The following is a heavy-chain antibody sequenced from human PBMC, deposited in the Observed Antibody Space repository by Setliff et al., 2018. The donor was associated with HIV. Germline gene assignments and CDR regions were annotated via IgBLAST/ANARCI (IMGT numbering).Heavy chain of an antibody. V-gene: IGHV4-34*01. J-gene: IGHJ6*02. CDR1: GGSFSGYY. D-gene: IGHD2-2*01. CDR2: INHSGST. Sequence: PSETLSLTCAVYGGSFSGYYWSWIRQPPGKGLEWIGEINHSGSTNYNPSLKSRVTISVDTSKNQFSLKLSSVTAADTAVYYCARRGYCSSTSCIYGMGVWGQGTTVTVSS. CDR3: ARRGYCSSTSCIYGMGV.